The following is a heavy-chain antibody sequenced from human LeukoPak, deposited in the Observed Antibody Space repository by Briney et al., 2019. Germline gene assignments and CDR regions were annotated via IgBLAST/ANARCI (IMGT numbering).Heavy chain of an antibody. CDR1: GGSISSYY. CDR3: ARLYYDFWSGYLGLDY. Sequence: SETLSLTCTVPGGSISSYYWSWIRQPPGKGLEWIGYIYTSGSTNYNPSLKSRVTISVDTSKNQFSLKLSSVTAADTAVYYCARLYYDFWSGYLGLDYWGQGTLVTVSS. CDR2: IYTSGST. J-gene: IGHJ4*02. D-gene: IGHD3-3*01. V-gene: IGHV4-4*09.